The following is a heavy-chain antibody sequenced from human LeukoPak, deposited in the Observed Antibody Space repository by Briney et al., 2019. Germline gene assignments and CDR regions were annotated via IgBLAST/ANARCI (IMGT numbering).Heavy chain of an antibody. D-gene: IGHD1-26*01. CDR1: GFTFDDYA. J-gene: IGHJ4*02. Sequence: GGSLRLSCAASGFTFDDYAMHWVRQAPGKGLEWVSGISWNSGIIDYADSVKGRFTISRDNAKNSLYLQMNSLRAEDMALYYCAKGLVGSTIAGFFDYWGQGTLVTVSS. CDR3: AKGLVGSTIAGFFDY. CDR2: ISWNSGII. V-gene: IGHV3-9*03.